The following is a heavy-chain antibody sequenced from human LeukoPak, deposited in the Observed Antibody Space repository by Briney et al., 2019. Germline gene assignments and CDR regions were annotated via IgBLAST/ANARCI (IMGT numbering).Heavy chain of an antibody. D-gene: IGHD2-15*01. Sequence: PGVSLRLSCAAPGFTFSSNWMYWVRQASGRGLVWVSRIDRDGSSIGYADSVKGRFTISRDNARNTLYLQMNSLRAEDTALYYCASGGRVGDIFDIWGQGTMVTVSS. J-gene: IGHJ3*02. V-gene: IGHV3-74*01. CDR1: GFTFSSNW. CDR3: ASGGRVGDIFDI. CDR2: IDRDGSSI.